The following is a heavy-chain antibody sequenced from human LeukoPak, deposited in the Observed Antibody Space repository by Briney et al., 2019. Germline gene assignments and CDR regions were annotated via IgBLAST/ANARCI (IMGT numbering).Heavy chain of an antibody. CDR3: ARGGDGYKDGLFDY. J-gene: IGHJ4*02. V-gene: IGHV4-30-4*07. CDR2: IYYSGST. D-gene: IGHD5-24*01. Sequence: SETLSLTCAVSGGSISSGGYSWSWIRQPPGKGLEWIGYIYYSGSTYYNPSLKSRVTVSVDTSKNQFSLKLSSVTAADTAVYYCARGGDGYKDGLFDYWGQGTLVTVSS. CDR1: GGSISSGGYS.